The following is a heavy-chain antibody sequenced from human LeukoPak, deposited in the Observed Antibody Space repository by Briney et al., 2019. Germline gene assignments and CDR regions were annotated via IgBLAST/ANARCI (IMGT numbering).Heavy chain of an antibody. CDR1: GYSFTSYF. V-gene: IGHV1-46*01. Sequence: GASVKVSCKASGYSFTSYFMHWVRQAPGQGLEWLGMINPSGSTTTYAQKFQGRVTMTRDTSTSTVYMELSSLSSDDTAVYYCARHPGKVTNDWYFDLWGRGTLVTVSS. CDR2: INPSGSTT. J-gene: IGHJ2*01. CDR3: ARHPGKVTNDWYFDL. D-gene: IGHD4-23*01.